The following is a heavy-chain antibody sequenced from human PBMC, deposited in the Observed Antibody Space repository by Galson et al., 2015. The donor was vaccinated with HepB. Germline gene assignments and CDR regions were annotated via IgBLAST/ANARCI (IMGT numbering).Heavy chain of an antibody. D-gene: IGHD6-19*01. CDR1: GFTSSSYS. V-gene: IGHV3-21*01. J-gene: IGHJ4*02. Sequence: SLRLSCAASGFTSSSYSMNWVRQAPGKGLEWVSSISSSSSYIYYADSVKGRFTISRDNAKNSLYLQMNSLRAEDTAVYYCAREEVAGTDYWGQGTLVTVSS. CDR3: AREEVAGTDY. CDR2: ISSSSSYI.